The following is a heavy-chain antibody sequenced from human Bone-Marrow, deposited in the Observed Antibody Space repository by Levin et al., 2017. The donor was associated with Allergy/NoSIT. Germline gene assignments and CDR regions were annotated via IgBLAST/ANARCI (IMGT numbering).Heavy chain of an antibody. CDR2: IWYDGNNK. V-gene: IGHV3-33*06. D-gene: IGHD6-13*01. J-gene: IGHJ5*02. CDR3: AKDRGRGAAASRAGFDH. Sequence: PGGSLRLSCAASGFAFSDYGMHWVRQAPGKGLEWVAVIWYDGNNKYYGESVKGRFTISRDNSRNTVDLQMNRLRAEDTAIYYCAKDRGRGAAASRAGFDHWGQGNLVTVSP. CDR1: GFAFSDYG.